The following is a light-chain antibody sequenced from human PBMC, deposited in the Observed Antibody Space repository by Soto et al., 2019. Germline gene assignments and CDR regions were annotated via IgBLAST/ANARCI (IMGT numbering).Light chain of an antibody. Sequence: ETLVTQSPATLSVSPGERDTLSCRASQSINTNLAWYQQRPGQDPMLLIYDASTRATGIPARFSGSGSGTEFTLTISGLQSEDSAVYYCQQYNNWPRTFGQGTKVDIK. J-gene: IGKJ1*01. V-gene: IGKV3-15*01. CDR1: QSINTN. CDR3: QQYNNWPRT. CDR2: DAS.